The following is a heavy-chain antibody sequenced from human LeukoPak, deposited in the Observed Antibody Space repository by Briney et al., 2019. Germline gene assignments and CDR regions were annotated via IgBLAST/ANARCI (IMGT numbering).Heavy chain of an antibody. Sequence: PSETLSLTCAVYGGSFSGYYWSWIRHPPGKGLELIGEINHSGSTNYNPSLKSRVTISVDTSKNQFSLKLSSVTAADTAVYYCARVRTWIQLRKDFDYWGQGTLVTVSS. V-gene: IGHV4-34*01. J-gene: IGHJ4*02. CDR2: INHSGST. CDR1: GGSFSGYY. D-gene: IGHD5-18*01. CDR3: ARVRTWIQLRKDFDY.